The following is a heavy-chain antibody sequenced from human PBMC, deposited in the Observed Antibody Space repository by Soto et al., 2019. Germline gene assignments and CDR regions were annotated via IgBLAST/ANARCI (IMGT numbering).Heavy chain of an antibody. V-gene: IGHV1-24*01. CDR2: FDPEDGET. CDR1: GYTFTSYG. J-gene: IGHJ4*02. Sequence: ASVKVSCKASGYTFTSYGISWVRQAPGQGLEWMGGFDPEDGETIYAQKFQGRVTMTEDTSTDTAYMELSSLRSEDTAVYYCATNYWGQWLVHFDYWGQGTLVTVSS. CDR3: ATNYWGQWLVHFDY. D-gene: IGHD6-19*01.